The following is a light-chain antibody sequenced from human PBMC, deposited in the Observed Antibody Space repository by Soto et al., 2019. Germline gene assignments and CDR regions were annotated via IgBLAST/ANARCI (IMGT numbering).Light chain of an antibody. J-gene: IGLJ2*01. CDR3: AAWDDSLRDVV. V-gene: IGLV1-47*02. Sequence: QSVLTQPPSASGAPGQRVTLSCIGGSSNVGFNAVNWYQQLPGAAPKLLIHGNSQRPSGVPDRFSGSKSGTSASLAIIGLRAEDEAHYYCAAWDDSLRDVVFGGGTQLTVL. CDR1: SSNVGFNA. CDR2: GNS.